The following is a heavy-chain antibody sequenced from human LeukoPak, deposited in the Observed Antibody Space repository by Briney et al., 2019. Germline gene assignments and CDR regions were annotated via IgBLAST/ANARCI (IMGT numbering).Heavy chain of an antibody. CDR2: ISYDGSNK. J-gene: IGHJ1*01. D-gene: IGHD6-19*01. V-gene: IGHV3-30*04. CDR1: GFTFSSYA. CDR3: ARDLEGYSSGWTHFQH. Sequence: GRSLRLSCAASGFTFSSYAMHWVRQAPGKGLEWVAVISYDGSNKYYADSVKGRFTISRDNSKNTLYLQMNSLRAEDRAVYYCARDLEGYSSGWTHFQHWGQGTLVTVSS.